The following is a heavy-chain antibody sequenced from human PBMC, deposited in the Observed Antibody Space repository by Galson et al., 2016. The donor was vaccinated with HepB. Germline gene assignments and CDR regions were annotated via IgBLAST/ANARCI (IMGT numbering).Heavy chain of an antibody. CDR3: AKRGYGDGPIDY. J-gene: IGHJ4*02. D-gene: IGHD4-17*01. CDR1: GFPFSSYG. Sequence: SLRLSCAASGFPFSSYGMHWVRQAPGKGLEWVGFIWYDGSNNFYEDSVKGRFTISRDNSKNTLYLQMNSLRVEDTAVYYCAKRGYGDGPIDYWGQGTLVTVSP. V-gene: IGHV3-30*02. CDR2: IWYDGSNN.